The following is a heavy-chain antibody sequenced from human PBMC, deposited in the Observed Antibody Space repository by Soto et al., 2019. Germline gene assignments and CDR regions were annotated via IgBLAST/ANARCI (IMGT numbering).Heavy chain of an antibody. Sequence: EVQLLESGGGLVQPGGSLRLSCAASGFTFSSYAMNWVRQAPEKGLEWVSGIGGRGGSTYYADSVKGRFTISRDNSKNTLYLQMNSLRAEDTAVYYCAKGVAAPSRFDYWGQGSLVTVSS. J-gene: IGHJ4*02. V-gene: IGHV3-23*01. D-gene: IGHD6-6*01. CDR3: AKGVAAPSRFDY. CDR2: IGGRGGST. CDR1: GFTFSSYA.